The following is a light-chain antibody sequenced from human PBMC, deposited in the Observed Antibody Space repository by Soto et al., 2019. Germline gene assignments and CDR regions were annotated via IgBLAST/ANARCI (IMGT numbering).Light chain of an antibody. CDR3: QQDYDTPFT. Sequence: DIVMTQSPDSLAVSLGERATINCKSSQSLLYSSNNKNYLAWFQQKPGQPPNLTIYWASILESGFPDLFSGSVSGTDFTLTISSLQAEEVAVYDCQQDYDTPFTFGPGTKVDIK. V-gene: IGKV4-1*01. CDR2: WAS. CDR1: QSLLYSSNNKNY. J-gene: IGKJ3*01.